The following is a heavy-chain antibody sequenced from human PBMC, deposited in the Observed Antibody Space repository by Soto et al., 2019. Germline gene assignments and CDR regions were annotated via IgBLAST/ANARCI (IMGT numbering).Heavy chain of an antibody. CDR2: IKYDGSEK. V-gene: IGHV3-7*01. CDR3: ARVSDSGSYWSRAFDI. D-gene: IGHD1-26*01. J-gene: IGHJ3*02. Sequence: PGGSLRLSCAASGFTFSNYWMSWVRQAPGKGLEWVANIKYDGSEKYYVESVKGRFTISRDNAKNSLSLQMNSLRVEDTAVYYCARVSDSGSYWSRAFDIWGQGTMVTVSS. CDR1: GFTFSNYW.